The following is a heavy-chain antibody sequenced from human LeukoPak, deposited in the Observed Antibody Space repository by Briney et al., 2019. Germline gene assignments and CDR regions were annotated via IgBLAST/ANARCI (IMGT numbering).Heavy chain of an antibody. CDR1: GGSFSAYY. Sequence: SETLSLTCAVYGGSFSAYYWSWIRQPPGKGLEWIGEINHSGSTNYNPSLKSRVTMSVDTSKNQFSLNLTSVTAADTAVYYCARRHKGNWGSSWFDPWGPGTQVIVSS. CDR3: ARRHKGNWGSSWFDP. J-gene: IGHJ5*02. CDR2: INHSGST. D-gene: IGHD7-27*01. V-gene: IGHV4-34*01.